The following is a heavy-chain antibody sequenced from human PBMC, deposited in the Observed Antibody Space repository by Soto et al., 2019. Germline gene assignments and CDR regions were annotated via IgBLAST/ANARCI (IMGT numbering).Heavy chain of an antibody. V-gene: IGHV3-53*04. CDR3: ARGYYDFWSGLHDTYYFDY. CDR1: GFTVSSNY. J-gene: IGHJ4*02. D-gene: IGHD3-3*01. Sequence: EVQLVESGGGLVQPGGSLRLSCAASGFTVSSNYMSWVRQAPGKGLEWVSVIYSGGSTYYADSVKGRFTISRHNSKNTLYLQMNSLRAEDTAVYYCARGYYDFWSGLHDTYYFDYWGQGTLVTVSS. CDR2: IYSGGST.